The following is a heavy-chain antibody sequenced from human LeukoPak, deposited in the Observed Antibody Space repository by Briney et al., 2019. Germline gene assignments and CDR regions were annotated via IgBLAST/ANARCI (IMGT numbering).Heavy chain of an antibody. Sequence: PSETLSLTCTVSGGSISSSSYYWGWIRQPPGKGLEWIGYIYYSGSTYYNPSLKSRVTISVDTSKNQFSLKLSSVTAADTAVYYCAREPAMTTVTTAVYYSGMDVWGQGTTVTVSS. J-gene: IGHJ6*02. V-gene: IGHV4-30-4*08. CDR1: GGSISSSSYY. CDR2: IYYSGST. CDR3: AREPAMTTVTTAVYYSGMDV. D-gene: IGHD4-17*01.